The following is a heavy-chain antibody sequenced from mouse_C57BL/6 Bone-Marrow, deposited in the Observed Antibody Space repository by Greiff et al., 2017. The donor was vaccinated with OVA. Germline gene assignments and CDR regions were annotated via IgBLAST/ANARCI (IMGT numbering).Heavy chain of an antibody. V-gene: IGHV5-6*01. Sequence: EVHLVESGGDLVKPGGSLKLSCAASGFTFSSYGMSWVRQTPDKRLEWVATISSGGSYTYYPDSVKGRFTISRDNAKNTLYLQMSSLKSEDTAMYYCARRQLPYYFDYWGQGTTLTVS. J-gene: IGHJ2*01. CDR1: GFTFSSYG. CDR2: ISSGGSYT. D-gene: IGHD3-2*01. CDR3: ARRQLPYYFDY.